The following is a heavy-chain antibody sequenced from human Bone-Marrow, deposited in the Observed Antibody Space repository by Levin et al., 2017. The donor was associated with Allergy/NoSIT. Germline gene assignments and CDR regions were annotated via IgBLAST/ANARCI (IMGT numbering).Heavy chain of an antibody. D-gene: IGHD4-17*01. V-gene: IGHV4-59*01. J-gene: IGHJ4*02. Sequence: HSQTLSLTCTVSDASIPDYYWTWIRQPPGKGLEWIGHSYYSGSTNYNPSLKSRVTISIDTSKNQFSLKLSSVTAADTAVYYCARRDYGDYFDYWGQGTLVTVSS. CDR2: SYYSGST. CDR3: ARRDYGDYFDY. CDR1: DASIPDYY.